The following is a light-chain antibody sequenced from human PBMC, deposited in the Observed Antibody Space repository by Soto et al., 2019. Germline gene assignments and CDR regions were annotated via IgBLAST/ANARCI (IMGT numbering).Light chain of an antibody. CDR2: AAS. CDR1: HNVDNW. Sequence: DIEMTQSPSSLFASVGDRVTITCRASHNVDNWVAWYQQKPEKAPKSLIYAASSLHSGVPLRFSGRGSGALVTLTISNLQPEDFATYYCQQYVSYPRTFGPGTKVEIK. V-gene: IGKV1D-16*01. J-gene: IGKJ1*01. CDR3: QQYVSYPRT.